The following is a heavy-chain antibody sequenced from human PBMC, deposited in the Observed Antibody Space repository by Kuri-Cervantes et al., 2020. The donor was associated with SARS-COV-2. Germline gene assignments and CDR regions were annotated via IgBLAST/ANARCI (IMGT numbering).Heavy chain of an antibody. CDR2: IKSKTDGGTT. Sequence: GGSLRLSCAASGFTFSNAWMSWVRQAPGKGLEWVGRIKSKTDGGTTDYAAPVKGRFTISRDNSKNTLYLQMNSLRAEDTAVYYCAKLPVGATVGDYWGQGTLVTVSS. V-gene: IGHV3-15*01. D-gene: IGHD1-26*01. J-gene: IGHJ4*02. CDR1: GFTFSNAW. CDR3: AKLPVGATVGDY.